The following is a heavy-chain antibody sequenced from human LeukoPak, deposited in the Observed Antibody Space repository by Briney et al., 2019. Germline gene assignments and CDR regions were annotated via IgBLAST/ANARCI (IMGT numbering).Heavy chain of an antibody. CDR3: AKDLSPGGPVYYFDY. V-gene: IGHV3-23*01. D-gene: IGHD1-14*01. J-gene: IGHJ4*02. Sequence: GGSPRLSCAASGFTFSSYAMSWVRQAPGKGLEWVSAISGSGGSTYYADSVKGRFTISRDNSKNTLYLQMNSLRAEDTAVYYCAKDLSPGGPVYYFDYWGQGTLVTVSS. CDR1: GFTFSSYA. CDR2: ISGSGGST.